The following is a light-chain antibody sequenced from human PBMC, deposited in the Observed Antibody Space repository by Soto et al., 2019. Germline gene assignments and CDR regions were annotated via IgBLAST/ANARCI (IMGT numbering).Light chain of an antibody. CDR3: QERGSWPRAT. CDR1: QNVGLN. CDR2: TAS. J-gene: IGKJ4*01. V-gene: IGKV3-11*01. Sequence: EMVLTQSPATLSLSPGDSATLSCRASQNVGLNFAWYQQKSGKTPRLLIHTASSRATGIPARFSGSGSRTAFTLTISSREPEDIAVYYCQERGSWPRATFGGGTKVEMK.